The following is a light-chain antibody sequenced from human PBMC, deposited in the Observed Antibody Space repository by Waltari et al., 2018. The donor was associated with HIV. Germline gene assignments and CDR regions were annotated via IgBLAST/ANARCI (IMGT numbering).Light chain of an antibody. CDR3: QKFSSFPLT. J-gene: IGKJ4*01. Sequence: AIQVTQSPSSLSASVGDRVIITCRTSQDIRTSFAWYQQRTGRAPQLLLSDASTLQSGVPSRFIGIGSGTTFTLNISRLHSEDFASYYCQKFSSFPLTFGGGTKIQIK. V-gene: IGKV1-13*02. CDR1: QDIRTS. CDR2: DAS.